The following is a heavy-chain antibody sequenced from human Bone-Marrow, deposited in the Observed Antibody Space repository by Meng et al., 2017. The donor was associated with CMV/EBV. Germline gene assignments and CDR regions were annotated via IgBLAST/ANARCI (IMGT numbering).Heavy chain of an antibody. J-gene: IGHJ4*02. D-gene: IGHD3-22*01. CDR1: GYTFTSYG. V-gene: IGHV1-18*01. CDR3: ARDSWYYYDSSGYSSLAQFDY. Sequence: ASVKVSCKASGYTFTSYGISWVRQAPGQGLEWMGWISAYNGNTNYAQKLQSRVTMTTDTSTSTAYMELRSLRSDDTAVYYCARDSWYYYDSSGYSSLAQFDYWGQGTLVTVSS. CDR2: ISAYNGNT.